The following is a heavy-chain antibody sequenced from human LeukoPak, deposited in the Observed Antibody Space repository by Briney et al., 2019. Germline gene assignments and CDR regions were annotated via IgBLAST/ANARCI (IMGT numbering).Heavy chain of an antibody. D-gene: IGHD2-2*01. CDR1: GFTFSSYW. V-gene: IGHV3-74*01. Sequence: GGSLRPSCAASGFTFSSYWMHWVRQAPGKGLVWVSRINSDGSSTTYADSVKGRFTISRDNAKNTLYLQMNSLRAEDTAVYYCARGASHYAFDYWGQGTLVTVSS. CDR2: INSDGSST. J-gene: IGHJ4*02. CDR3: ARGASHYAFDY.